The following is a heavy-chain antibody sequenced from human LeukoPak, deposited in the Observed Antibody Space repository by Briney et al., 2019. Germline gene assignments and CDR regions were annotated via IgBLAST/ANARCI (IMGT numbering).Heavy chain of an antibody. CDR2: IYHSGRT. CDR1: GGSFSGYY. Sequence: PSETLSLTCAVYGGSFSGYYWSWIRQPPGKGLEWIGSIYHSGRTYYNPSLKSRVTISVDTSKNQFSLKLSSVTAADTAVYYCAREIGPVGYYYGSGSPASNWFDPWGQGTLVTVSS. D-gene: IGHD3-10*01. V-gene: IGHV4-34*01. CDR3: AREIGPVGYYYGSGSPASNWFDP. J-gene: IGHJ5*02.